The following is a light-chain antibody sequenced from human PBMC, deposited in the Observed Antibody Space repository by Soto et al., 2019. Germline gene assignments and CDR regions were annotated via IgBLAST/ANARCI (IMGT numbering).Light chain of an antibody. J-gene: IGKJ4*01. Sequence: EIVLTQSPGTLSLSPGERATLSCRASQSVSSSYLAGYQQKPGQAPRQLIYGASSRATGTPDRFSGSGSGTDFTLTITRLEPEDFEVYYCQHYRPSFGGGTRVEIK. V-gene: IGKV3-20*01. CDR1: QSVSSSY. CDR2: GAS. CDR3: QHYRPS.